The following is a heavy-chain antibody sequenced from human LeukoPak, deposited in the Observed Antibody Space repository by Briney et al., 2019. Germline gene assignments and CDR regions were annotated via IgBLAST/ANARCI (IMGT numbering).Heavy chain of an antibody. V-gene: IGHV4-59*12. CDR3: GRGYPGPYSSSRQEAFDI. J-gene: IGHJ3*02. Sequence: SETLSLTCTVSGGSISSYYWGWIRQPPGKGLEGIGYIYYSGSTNYNPSLKRRVTISVDTSKNQFSLKLSSVTAADTAVYYGGRGYPGPYSSSRQEAFDIWGQGTRVTVSS. CDR1: GGSISSYY. D-gene: IGHD6-6*01. CDR2: IYYSGST.